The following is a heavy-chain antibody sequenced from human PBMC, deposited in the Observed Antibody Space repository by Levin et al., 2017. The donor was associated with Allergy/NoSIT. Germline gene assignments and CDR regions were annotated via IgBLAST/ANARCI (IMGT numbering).Heavy chain of an antibody. CDR1: GGTFSSYA. V-gene: IGHV1-69*06. D-gene: IGHD2-15*01. CDR3: ARCPRLGGGSCYAWFDP. Sequence: AASVKVSCKASGGTFSSYAISWVRQAPGQGLEWMGGIIPIFGTANYAQKFQGRVTITADKSTSTAYMELSSLRSEDTAVYYCARCPRLGGGSCYAWFDPWGQGTLVTVSS. CDR2: IIPIFGTA. J-gene: IGHJ5*02.